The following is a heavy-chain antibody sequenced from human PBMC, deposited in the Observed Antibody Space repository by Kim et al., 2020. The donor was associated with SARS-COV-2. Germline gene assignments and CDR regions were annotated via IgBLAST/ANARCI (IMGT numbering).Heavy chain of an antibody. Sequence: YYAYSVKGRFTISRDNAKNSLYLQMNSLRDEDTAVYYCARASRSIAAAGSWGQGTLVTVSS. V-gene: IGHV3-48*02. CDR3: ARASRSIAAAGS. J-gene: IGHJ4*02. D-gene: IGHD6-13*01.